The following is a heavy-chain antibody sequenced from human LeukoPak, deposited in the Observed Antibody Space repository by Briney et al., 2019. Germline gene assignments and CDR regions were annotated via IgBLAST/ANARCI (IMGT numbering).Heavy chain of an antibody. Sequence: GGSLRLSCAASGFTFSSYWMSWVRQTPGKGLEWLANIKQDESETHYVDSVKGRFAISRDNAKNSVYLHMSSLRVEDTAVYYCARVESGNSCYRAVDYWGQGTLVTVSS. CDR1: GFTFSSYW. J-gene: IGHJ4*02. CDR3: ARVESGNSCYRAVDY. V-gene: IGHV3-7*01. CDR2: IKQDESET. D-gene: IGHD2-2*01.